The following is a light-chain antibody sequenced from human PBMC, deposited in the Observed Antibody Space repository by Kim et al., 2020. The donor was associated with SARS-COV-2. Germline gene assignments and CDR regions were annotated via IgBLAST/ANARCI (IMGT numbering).Light chain of an antibody. CDR3: QQYNDYPLT. J-gene: IGKJ4*01. V-gene: IGKV1-16*01. CDR2: AAF. CDR1: QGISNF. Sequence: FASVGDTVTITCRASQGISNFLAWLQQKPGQAPKSLISAAFSLQSGVPSRFSGSRSGTDFILTINSLQPEDFATYYCQQYNDYPLTFGGGTKLEIK.